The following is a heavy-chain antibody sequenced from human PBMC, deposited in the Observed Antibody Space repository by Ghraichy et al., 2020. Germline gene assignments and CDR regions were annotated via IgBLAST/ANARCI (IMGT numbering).Heavy chain of an antibody. D-gene: IGHD3-10*01. CDR2: ISGSDGSP. CDR1: GFTFSTYA. J-gene: IGHJ5*02. Sequence: GGSLRLSCAASGFTFSTYAMSWVRQAPGKGLEWVSSISGSDGSPYYADSVKGRFTISRDNSKNTLYLQMNSLRADDTALYYCAKRSGNWFDPWGQGTLVTVSS. CDR3: AKRSGNWFDP. V-gene: IGHV3-23*01.